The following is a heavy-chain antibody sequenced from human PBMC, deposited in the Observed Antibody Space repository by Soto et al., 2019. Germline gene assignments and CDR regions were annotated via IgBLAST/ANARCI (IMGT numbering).Heavy chain of an antibody. D-gene: IGHD6-6*01. CDR1: GYTFTGYY. CDR2: INPNSGGT. V-gene: IGHV1-2*02. Sequence: GASVKVSCKASGYTFTGYYMHWVRQAPGQGLEWMGWINPNSGGTNYAQKFQGRVTMTRDTSISTAYMELSRLRSDDTAVYYCARRRVYSSSSGIYYFDYWGQGTLVTVSS. J-gene: IGHJ4*02. CDR3: ARRRVYSSSSGIYYFDY.